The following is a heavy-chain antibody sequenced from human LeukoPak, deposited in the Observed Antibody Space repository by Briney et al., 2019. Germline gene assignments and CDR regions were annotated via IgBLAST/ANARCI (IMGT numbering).Heavy chain of an antibody. J-gene: IGHJ4*02. D-gene: IGHD2-2*01. CDR1: GYSISSGYY. CDR3: ARGVVPAANFDY. Sequence: SETLSLTCAVSGYSISSGYYWGWIRQPPGKGLEWIGSIYHSGSTYYNPSLKSRVTISVDTSENQFSLKLSSVTAADTAVYYCARGVVPAANFDYWGQGTLVTVSS. V-gene: IGHV4-38-2*01. CDR2: IYHSGST.